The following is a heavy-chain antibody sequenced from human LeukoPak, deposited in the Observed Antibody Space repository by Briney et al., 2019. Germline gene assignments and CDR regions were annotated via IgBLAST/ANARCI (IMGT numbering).Heavy chain of an antibody. D-gene: IGHD2-2*01. Sequence: GGSLRLSCAASGFIFSAYAIHWIRQAPGKGLEWVAVIWYDGSNKYYADSVKGRFTISRDNSKNTLYLQMNSLRAEDTAVYYCARSSHIVVVPAAMSSPDYWGQGTLVTVSS. CDR3: ARSSHIVVVPAAMSSPDY. CDR1: GFIFSAYA. CDR2: IWYDGSNK. J-gene: IGHJ4*02. V-gene: IGHV3-33*08.